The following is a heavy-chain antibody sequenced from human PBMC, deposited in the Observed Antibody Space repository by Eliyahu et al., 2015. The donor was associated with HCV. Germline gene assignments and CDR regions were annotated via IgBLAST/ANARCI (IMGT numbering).Heavy chain of an antibody. Sequence: EVQLVDSGGGLVQAGGSLRLXCAASGFXFNQHAMHWVRQSPGRGLXWVSGIAWNGGSIGYVDSVRGRFTISRDNAKNSLYLQMNSLRPEDTALYYCVKDVAAAGHDVFDVWGQGTMVTVSS. CDR2: IAWNGGSI. V-gene: IGHV3-9*01. J-gene: IGHJ3*01. CDR1: GFXFNQHA. CDR3: VKDVAAAGHDVFDV. D-gene: IGHD6-13*01.